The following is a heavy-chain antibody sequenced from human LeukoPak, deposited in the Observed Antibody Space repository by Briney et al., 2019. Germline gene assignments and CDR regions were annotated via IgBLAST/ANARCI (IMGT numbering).Heavy chain of an antibody. Sequence: GASVKVSCKASGYTFTGYYMHWVRQAPGQGLEWMGWINPNSGGTNYAQKFQGRVTMTRDTSISTAYMELSSLRSEDTAVYYCARGIAAAGTAFDYWGQGTLVTVSS. CDR3: ARGIAAAGTAFDY. D-gene: IGHD6-13*01. V-gene: IGHV1-2*02. CDR2: INPNSGGT. J-gene: IGHJ4*02. CDR1: GYTFTGYY.